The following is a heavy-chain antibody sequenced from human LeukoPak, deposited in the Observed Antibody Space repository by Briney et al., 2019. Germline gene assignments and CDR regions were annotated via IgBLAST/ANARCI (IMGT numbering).Heavy chain of an antibody. D-gene: IGHD6-6*01. CDR3: ARRVWDSSSAPFDY. J-gene: IGHJ4*02. Sequence: PSETLSLTCTVSGDSISSGGDYWTWIRQPPGKALEWIGYIFHSGRAYYNPSLKSRVTISVDTSKNQFSLKLSSVTAADTAVYYCARRVWDSSSAPFDYWGQGTLVTVSS. CDR2: IFHSGRA. CDR1: GDSISSGGDY. V-gene: IGHV4-30-2*01.